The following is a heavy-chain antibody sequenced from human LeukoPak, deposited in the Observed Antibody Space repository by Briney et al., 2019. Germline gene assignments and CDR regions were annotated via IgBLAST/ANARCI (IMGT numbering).Heavy chain of an antibody. J-gene: IGHJ5*02. CDR1: DDSMKSYY. CDR2: IFYSGST. CDR3: ARQRVSSGSYWFDP. V-gene: IGHV4-59*08. Sequence: PSETLSLTCSVSDDSMKSYYWSWIRQPPGKALEWIGNIFYSGSTNCHPSLKSRVTISVDMSKNQFSLNLSSVTAADTAVYYCARQRVSSGSYWFDPWGQGTLVTVSS. D-gene: IGHD6-19*01.